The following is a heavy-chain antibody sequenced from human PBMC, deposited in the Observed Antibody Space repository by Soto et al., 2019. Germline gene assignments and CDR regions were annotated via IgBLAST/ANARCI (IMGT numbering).Heavy chain of an antibody. CDR2: IWYDGTNK. CDR3: ARAFLRGSAATIDY. Sequence: QVQLVESGGGVVQPGRSLRLSCEVSGCTFSSYGMQWVRQAPGKGLEWVAIIWYDGTNKYYTDSVKGRFTISRDNSKSTLYLQMNSLRAEDTAIYYCARAFLRGSAATIDYWGQGSLVTVSS. J-gene: IGHJ4*02. CDR1: GCTFSSYG. D-gene: IGHD3-10*01. V-gene: IGHV3-33*01.